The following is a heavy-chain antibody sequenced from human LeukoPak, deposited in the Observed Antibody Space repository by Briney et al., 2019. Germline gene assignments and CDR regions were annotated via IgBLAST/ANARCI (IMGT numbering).Heavy chain of an antibody. V-gene: IGHV3-23*01. CDR3: AKHNPDPGTNYYESSGPDY. J-gene: IGHJ4*02. CDR2: ISGSGGST. CDR1: GFTFSSYA. D-gene: IGHD3-22*01. Sequence: PGGSLRLFCAASGFTFSSYAMSWVRQAPGKGLEWVSAISGSGGSTYYADSVKGRFTISRDNSKNTLYLQMNSPRAEDTAVYYCAKHNPDPGTNYYESSGPDYWGQGTLVTVSS.